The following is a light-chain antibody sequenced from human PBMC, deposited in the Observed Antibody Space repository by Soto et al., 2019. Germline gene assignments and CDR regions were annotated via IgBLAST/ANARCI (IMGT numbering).Light chain of an antibody. J-gene: IGKJ5*01. CDR2: AAS. CDR3: QQSYSTPRIT. Sequence: DIQMTQSPSSLSASVGDRVTITCRASQSISSYLNWYQQKPCKAPKLLIYAASSLQRGVPSRFSGSGSGTDFTLTISSLQPEDFATYYCQQSYSTPRITFGQGTRLEIK. CDR1: QSISSY. V-gene: IGKV1-39*01.